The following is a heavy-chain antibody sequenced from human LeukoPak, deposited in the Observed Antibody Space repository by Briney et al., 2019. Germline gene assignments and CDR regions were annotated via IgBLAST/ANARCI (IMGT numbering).Heavy chain of an antibody. J-gene: IGHJ4*02. CDR2: ISSNGGST. CDR1: GFTFSSYA. Sequence: PGGSLRLSCAASGFTFSSYAMHWVRQAPGKGLEYVSAISSNGGSTYYANSVKGRFTISRDNSKNTLYLQMNSLRAEDTAVYYCARGRMGSGSYHDYWGQGTLVTVSS. V-gene: IGHV3-64*01. D-gene: IGHD3-10*01. CDR3: ARGRMGSGSYHDY.